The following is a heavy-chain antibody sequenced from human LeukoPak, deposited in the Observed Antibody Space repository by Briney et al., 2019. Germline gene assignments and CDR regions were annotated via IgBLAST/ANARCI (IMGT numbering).Heavy chain of an antibody. V-gene: IGHV1-2*02. D-gene: IGHD2-21*01. CDR1: GYTFTGYY. CDR2: INPNSGGT. CDR3: ARGYCGGDCYSHNWFDP. J-gene: IGHJ5*02. Sequence: ASVKVSCKASGYTFTGYYMHWVRQAPGQGLEWMGWINPNSGGTNYAQKVQGRVTMTRDTSISRAYMELSRLRSDDTAVYYCARGYCGGDCYSHNWFDPWGQGTLVTVSS.